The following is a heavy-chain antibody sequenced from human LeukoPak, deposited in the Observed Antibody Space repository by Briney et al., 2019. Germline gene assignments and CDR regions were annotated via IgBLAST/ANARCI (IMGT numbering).Heavy chain of an antibody. D-gene: IGHD5-18*01. V-gene: IGHV3-30-3*01. J-gene: IGHJ4*02. CDR1: EITFSSYA. CDR2: ISYDGNNK. Sequence: GGSLRLSCEASEITFSSYAMHWVRQAPGKGLEWVAVISYDGNNKYYADSVKGRFTISRDNSKNTLYVQMNSLRAEDTAVYYCAREGVRGGYSYGLSYWGQGTLVTVSS. CDR3: AREGVRGGYSYGLSY.